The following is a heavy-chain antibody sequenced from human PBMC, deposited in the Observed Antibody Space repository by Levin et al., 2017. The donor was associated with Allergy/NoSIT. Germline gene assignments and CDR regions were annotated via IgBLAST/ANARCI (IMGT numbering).Heavy chain of an antibody. CDR1: RGSVSSGSYY. D-gene: IGHD4-17*01. V-gene: IGHV4-61*01. CDR3: ATSYGAWFDT. J-gene: IGHJ5*02. Sequence: SETLSLTCTVSRGSVSSGSYYWSWIRQPPGKGLEWIGYISYSGSTNYNPSLKSRVTISVDTSKNQFSLKVKSVTAADTAVYYCATSYGAWFDTWGQGTLVTFSS. CDR2: ISYSGST.